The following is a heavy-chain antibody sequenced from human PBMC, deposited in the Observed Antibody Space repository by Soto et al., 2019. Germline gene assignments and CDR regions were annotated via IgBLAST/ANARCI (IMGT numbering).Heavy chain of an antibody. V-gene: IGHV1-46*01. CDR3: ARDRKTGTTGADYYYGMDV. J-gene: IGHJ6*02. D-gene: IGHD1-1*01. CDR1: GYTFTSYY. Sequence: GASVKVSCKASGYTFTSYYMHWVRQAPGQGLEWMGIINPSGGSTSYAQKFQGRVTMTRDTSTSTVYMELSSLRSEDTAVYYCARDRKTGTTGADYYYGMDVWGQGTTLTVSS. CDR2: INPSGGST.